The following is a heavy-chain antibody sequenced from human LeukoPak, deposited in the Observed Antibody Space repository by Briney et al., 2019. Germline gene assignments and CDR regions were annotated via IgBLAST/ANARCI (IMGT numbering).Heavy chain of an antibody. Sequence: ASVKVSCKVSGYTLTELSMHWVRQAPGKGLGWMGGFDPEDGETIYAQKFQGRVTMTEDTSTDTAYMELSSLRSEDTAVYYCAREKSGVVVTARPHWFDPWAREPWSPSPQ. CDR2: FDPEDGET. D-gene: IGHD2-21*02. CDR3: AREKSGVVVTARPHWFDP. J-gene: IGHJ5*02. CDR1: GYTLTELS. V-gene: IGHV1-24*01.